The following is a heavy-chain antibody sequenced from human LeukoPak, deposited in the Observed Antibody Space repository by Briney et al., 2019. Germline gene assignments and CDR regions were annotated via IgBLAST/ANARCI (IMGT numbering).Heavy chain of an antibody. CDR2: ISGSGGST. Sequence: PGGSLRLSCAASGFTFSSYAMSWVRQAPGKGLEWVSAISGSGGSTYYADSVKGRFTISRDNSKNTLYLQMNSLRAEDTAVYYCASQTGAQVLDYILRFDPWGQGTLVTVSS. CDR1: GFTFSSYA. V-gene: IGHV3-23*01. D-gene: IGHD3-3*02. CDR3: ASQTGAQVLDYILRFDP. J-gene: IGHJ5*02.